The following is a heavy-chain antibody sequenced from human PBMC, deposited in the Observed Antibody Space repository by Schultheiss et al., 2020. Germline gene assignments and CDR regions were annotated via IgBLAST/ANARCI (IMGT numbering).Heavy chain of an antibody. D-gene: IGHD2-2*01. Sequence: GGSLRLSCAASGFTFSSYGMHWVRQAPGKGLEWVAVISYDGSNKYYADSVKGRFTISRDNSKNMLYLQMNSLRAEDTAVYYCAKDSGLPSNYYGMEVCGQGTTVTVSS. J-gene: IGHJ6*01. CDR1: GFTFSSYG. CDR2: ISYDGSNK. V-gene: IGHV3-30*18. CDR3: AKDSGLPSNYYGMEV.